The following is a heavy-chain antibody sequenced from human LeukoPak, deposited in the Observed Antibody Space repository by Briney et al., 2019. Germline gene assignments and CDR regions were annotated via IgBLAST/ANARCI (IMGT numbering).Heavy chain of an antibody. D-gene: IGHD3-9*01. CDR2: MNPNSGNT. Sequence: ASVKVSCKASGYTFTSYDINWVRQAIGQGLEWMGWMNPNSGNTGYAQKFQGRVTITRNTSISTAYMELSSLRSEDTAVYYCARAGGYYDILTGYKRGYNWFDPWGQGTLVTVSS. CDR1: GYTFTSYD. CDR3: ARAGGYYDILTGYKRGYNWFDP. J-gene: IGHJ5*02. V-gene: IGHV1-8*03.